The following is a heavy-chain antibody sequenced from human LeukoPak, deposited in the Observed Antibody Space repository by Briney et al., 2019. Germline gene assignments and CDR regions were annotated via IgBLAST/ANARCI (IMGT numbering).Heavy chain of an antibody. V-gene: IGHV3-23*01. J-gene: IGHJ4*02. CDR3: AKPVTVSSPFDY. CDR1: GFTFSSYA. CDR2: INNNGGST. Sequence: GGSLRLSCAASGFTFSSYAMSWVRQAPGKGLEWVSTINNNGGSTSYADSVKGRFTISRDNSKNTLYLQMNSLRAEDTAVYYCAKPVTVSSPFDYWAREPWSPSPQ. D-gene: IGHD3-10*01.